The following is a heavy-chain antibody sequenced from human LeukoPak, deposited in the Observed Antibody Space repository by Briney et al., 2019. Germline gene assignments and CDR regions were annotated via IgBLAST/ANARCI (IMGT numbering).Heavy chain of an antibody. CDR3: AKAAGVNYYNDLDV. CDR1: GFTFSMYA. J-gene: IGHJ6*03. Sequence: PGGSLRLSCAASGFTFSMYAMSWVRQAPGKGLEWVSTISASGSTTDYADSVKGRVTISRDNSTNTLYLQMNSLRVEDTAVYYCAKAAGVNYYNDLDVWGKGTTVTVSS. CDR2: ISASGSTT. V-gene: IGHV3-23*01. D-gene: IGHD2-21*01.